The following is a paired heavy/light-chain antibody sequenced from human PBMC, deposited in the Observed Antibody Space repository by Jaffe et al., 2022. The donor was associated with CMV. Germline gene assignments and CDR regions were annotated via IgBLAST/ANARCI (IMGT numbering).Heavy chain of an antibody. V-gene: IGHV3-9*01. CDR2: ISWNSGSI. D-gene: IGHD3-22*01. J-gene: IGHJ6*02. CDR3: AKETTLSHYYYDSSGYSTGMDV. Sequence: EVQLVESGGGLVQPGRSLRLSCAASGFTFDDYAMHWVRQAPGKGLEWVSGISWNSGSIGYADSVKGRFTISRDNAKNSLYLQMNSLRAEDTALYYCAKETTLSHYYYDSSGYSTGMDVWGQGTTVTVSS. CDR1: GFTFDDYA.
Light chain of an antibody. CDR1: QSVSSY. CDR3: QQRSNWPPGFLLT. V-gene: IGKV3-11*01. J-gene: IGKJ4*01. CDR2: DAS. Sequence: EIVLTQSPATLSLSPGERATLSCRASQSVSSYLAWYQQKPGQAPRLLIYDASNRATGIPARFSGSGSGTDFTLTISSLEPEDFAVYYCQQRSNWPPGFLLTFGGGTKVEIK.